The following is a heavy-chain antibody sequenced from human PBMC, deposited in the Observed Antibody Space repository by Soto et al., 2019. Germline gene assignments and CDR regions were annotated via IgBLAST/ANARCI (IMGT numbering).Heavy chain of an antibody. D-gene: IGHD3-16*01. Sequence: QVQLVESGGGVVQPVRSLRLSCAASGFTFSSYGMHWVRQAPGKGLEWVALIWYDGSNKYYADSVKGRFTISRDNSKNTLYLQMDSPRAEDTAVYYCARGGGNYYYYMDVWGKGTTVTVSS. J-gene: IGHJ6*03. CDR2: IWYDGSNK. CDR3: ARGGGNYYYYMDV. V-gene: IGHV3-33*01. CDR1: GFTFSSYG.